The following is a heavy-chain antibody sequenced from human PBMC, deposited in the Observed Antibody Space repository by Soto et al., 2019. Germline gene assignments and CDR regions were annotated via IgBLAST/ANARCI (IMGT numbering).Heavy chain of an antibody. V-gene: IGHV3-72*01. Sequence: VQVEESGGGLVLPGGSLRLSCAVSVVSEFSFSDEYMDWVRQAPGKGLEWVGRSRNRVNSHATAYAASVQGRFTISRDYSKQTVYLQMNNVKTEDTAVYYCCRVDPRAKSPDYWGQGTLVTVSS. CDR1: VVSEFSFSDEY. CDR3: CRVDPRAKSPDY. D-gene: IGHD3-9*01. CDR2: SRNRVNSHAT. J-gene: IGHJ4*02.